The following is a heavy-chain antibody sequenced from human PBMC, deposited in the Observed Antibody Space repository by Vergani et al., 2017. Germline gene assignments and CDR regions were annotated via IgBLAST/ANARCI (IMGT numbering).Heavy chain of an antibody. CDR2: IWYDGNNK. Sequence: QVQLVESGGGVVQPGRSLRLSCAASGFTFRSYGMHWVRQAPGKGLEWVAVIWYDGNNKQYADSVKGRFTISRDNSKSTMYLQMNSLRDEDTGVYYCARGLRLLYNRFDPWGQGTLVTVSS. V-gene: IGHV3-33*01. D-gene: IGHD1-14*01. CDR1: GFTFRSYG. J-gene: IGHJ5*02. CDR3: ARGLRLLYNRFDP.